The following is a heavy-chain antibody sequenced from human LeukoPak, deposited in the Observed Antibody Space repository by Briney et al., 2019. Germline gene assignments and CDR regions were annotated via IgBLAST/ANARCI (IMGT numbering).Heavy chain of an antibody. J-gene: IGHJ4*02. Sequence: GGSLRLSCAASGFTFSSYGMHWVRQAPGKGLEWVAVIWNDGSQKYYADSVKGRFTISRDNSKNTLYLQMNSLRAEDTAVYYCARGDRAAAAFDSWGQGTLVTVSS. CDR3: ARGDRAAAAFDS. CDR1: GFTFSSYG. D-gene: IGHD6-13*01. CDR2: IWNDGSQK. V-gene: IGHV3-33*01.